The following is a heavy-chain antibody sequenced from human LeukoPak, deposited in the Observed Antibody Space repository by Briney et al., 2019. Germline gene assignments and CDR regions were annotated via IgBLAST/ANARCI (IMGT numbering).Heavy chain of an antibody. CDR2: IYYSGST. Sequence: PSETLSLTCTVSGGSISSYYWSWIRQPPGKGLEWIGYIYYSGSTNYNPSLKSRVTISVDTSKNQFSLKLSSVTAADTAVYYCAREIGGSSYFDYWGQGTLVTVSS. CDR1: GGSISSYY. CDR3: AREIGGSSYFDY. V-gene: IGHV4-59*01. D-gene: IGHD1-26*01. J-gene: IGHJ4*02.